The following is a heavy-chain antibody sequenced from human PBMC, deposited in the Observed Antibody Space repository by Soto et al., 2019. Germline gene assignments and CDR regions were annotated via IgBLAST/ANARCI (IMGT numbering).Heavy chain of an antibody. CDR3: ARIPSYSSGWYFDY. D-gene: IGHD6-19*01. CDR2: IFSSDEK. V-gene: IGHV2-26*01. CDR1: GFSLSKPRLG. J-gene: IGHJ4*02. Sequence: VSGPTLVNPTETLTLTCTVSGFSLSKPRLGVSWIRQPPGKALEWLAHIFSSDEKSYSTSLRTRLTISRDTAKSQVVLTMTNMDPVDTATYYCARIPSYSSGWYFDYWGQAALVTV.